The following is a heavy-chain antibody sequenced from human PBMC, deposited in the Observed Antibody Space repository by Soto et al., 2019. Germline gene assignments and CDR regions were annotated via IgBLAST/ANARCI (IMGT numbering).Heavy chain of an antibody. CDR3: AREQPLAARSFDY. CDR2: ISYDGSNK. D-gene: IGHD6-6*01. CDR1: GFTFSSYA. V-gene: IGHV3-30-3*01. Sequence: QVQLVESGGGVVQPGRSLRLSCAASGFTFSSYAMHWVRQAPGKGLEWVAVISYDGSNKYYADSVKGRFTISRGNSKNTLYLQMNSLRAEDTAVYYCAREQPLAARSFDYWGQGTLVTVSS. J-gene: IGHJ4*02.